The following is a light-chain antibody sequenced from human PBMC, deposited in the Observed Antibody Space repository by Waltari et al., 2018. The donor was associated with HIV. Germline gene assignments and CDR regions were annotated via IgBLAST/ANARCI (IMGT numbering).Light chain of an antibody. J-gene: IGLJ2*01. CDR2: EVS. Sequence: QSALTQPAPVSGSPGQSITVSCTGTSSDIGAYDFVSWYQQTPGTAPKLVIYEVSNRPSGISYRFSGSKSGNTASLTISGLQTEDEADYYCSSFTTSNSLLFGGGTKVTVL. CDR3: SSFTTSNSLL. CDR1: SSDIGAYDF. V-gene: IGLV2-14*01.